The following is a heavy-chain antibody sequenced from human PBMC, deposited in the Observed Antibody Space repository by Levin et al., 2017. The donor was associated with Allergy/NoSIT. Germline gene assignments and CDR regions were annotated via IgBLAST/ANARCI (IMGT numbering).Heavy chain of an antibody. CDR1: GFTFSDYY. Sequence: PGGSLRLSCAASGFTFSDYYMTWIRQAPGKGLEWVSYISTSESTIFYVDSAKGRYADSVKGRFTISRDDAKNSLYLQMNSLRAEDTAVYYCARATYGGCDSWGQGTLVTVSS. CDR3: ARATYGGCDS. V-gene: IGHV3-11*01. D-gene: IGHD4-23*01. CDR2: ISTSESTI. J-gene: IGHJ4*02.